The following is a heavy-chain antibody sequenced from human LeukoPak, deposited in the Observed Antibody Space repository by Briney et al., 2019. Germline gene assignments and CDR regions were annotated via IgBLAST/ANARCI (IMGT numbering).Heavy chain of an antibody. CDR2: IKTDGSEK. CDR3: ATYSSLNRREFQY. CDR1: GFTFSNYW. D-gene: IGHD3-22*01. J-gene: IGHJ1*01. V-gene: IGHV3-7*01. Sequence: GGSLRLSCEGSGFTFSNYWMGWVRQAPGKGLQWVANIKTDGSEKYYVDSVKGRFTISRDNAKNSLYLQMNSLKAEDTAVYYCATYSSLNRREFQYWGQGTLLTVSS.